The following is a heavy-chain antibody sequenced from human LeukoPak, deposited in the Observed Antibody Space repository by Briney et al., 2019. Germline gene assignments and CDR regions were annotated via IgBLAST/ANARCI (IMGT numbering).Heavy chain of an antibody. CDR2: IYYSGST. Sequence: SETLSLTCTVSGGSMSSNYWSWIRQPPGKGLEWIGYIYYSGSTNYNPSLKSRVSISVDASKNQFSLRLNSVTAADTAVYYCARAVYDSSVDYWGQGTLVTVSS. V-gene: IGHV4-59*08. CDR3: ARAVYDSSVDY. D-gene: IGHD3-22*01. CDR1: GGSMSSNY. J-gene: IGHJ4*02.